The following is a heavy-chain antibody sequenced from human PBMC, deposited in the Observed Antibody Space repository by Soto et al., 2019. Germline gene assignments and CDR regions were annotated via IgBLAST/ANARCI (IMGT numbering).Heavy chain of an antibody. J-gene: IGHJ4*02. CDR1: GFTLSRSP. D-gene: IGHD3-22*01. V-gene: IGHV1-58*01. CDR3: VADQGDTYYRLGY. Sequence: VKISCKASGFTLSRSPVPWGRQTRGQRLEWIGGIVVWSGNRNYAHMFPERVTMTRDMSTSTAYMELSSLTSGDTAVYYCVADQGDTYYRLGYWGQGTRVTRYS. CDR2: IVVWSGNR.